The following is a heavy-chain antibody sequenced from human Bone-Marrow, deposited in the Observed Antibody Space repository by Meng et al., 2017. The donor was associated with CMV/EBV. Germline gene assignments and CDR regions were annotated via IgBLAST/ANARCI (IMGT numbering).Heavy chain of an antibody. D-gene: IGHD3-9*01. CDR1: GFTFSSYA. CDR2: ISYDGSNK. V-gene: IGHV3-30-3*01. Sequence: GESLKISCAASGFTFSSYAMHWVRQAPGKGLEWVAVISYDGSNKYYADSVKGRCTISRDNSKNTLYLQMNSLRAEDTAVYYCAGAFHPNYDILTGYYSLGDYWGQATLVTVSS. J-gene: IGHJ4*02. CDR3: AGAFHPNYDILTGYYSLGDY.